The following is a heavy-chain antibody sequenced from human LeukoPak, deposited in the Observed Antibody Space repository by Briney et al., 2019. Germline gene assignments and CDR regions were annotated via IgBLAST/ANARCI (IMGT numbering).Heavy chain of an antibody. CDR1: GFTFSSYW. CDR3: ATSSIAGPAIFET. V-gene: IGHV3-74*01. J-gene: IGHJ4*02. CDR2: INSDGSST. D-gene: IGHD6-6*01. Sequence: GGSLRLSCAASGFTFSSYWMHWVRQAPGKGLVWVSRINSDGSSTSYADSVKGRFTISRDNAKNTLYLQMNSLGAEDTAVYYCATSSIAGPAIFETWGQGTLVTVSS.